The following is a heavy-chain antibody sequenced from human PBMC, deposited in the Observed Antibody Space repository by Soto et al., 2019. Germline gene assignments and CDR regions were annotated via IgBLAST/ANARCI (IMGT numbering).Heavy chain of an antibody. CDR1: AYTFTGYY. Sequence: QVQLVQSGAEVKKPGASVKVSCKASAYTFTGYYMHWVRQAPGQGLEWMGWINPNSGGTNYAQKFQGWVTMTRDTAISTAYMELSRLRSDDTAVYYCAGTAADGRGAFDYWGQGTLVTVSS. D-gene: IGHD6-13*01. V-gene: IGHV1-2*04. CDR2: INPNSGGT. J-gene: IGHJ4*02. CDR3: AGTAADGRGAFDY.